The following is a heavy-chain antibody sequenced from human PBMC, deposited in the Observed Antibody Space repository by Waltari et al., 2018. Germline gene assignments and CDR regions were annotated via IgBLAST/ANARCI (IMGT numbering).Heavy chain of an antibody. D-gene: IGHD6-19*01. J-gene: IGHJ3*02. CDR2: ISGSGGST. V-gene: IGHV3-23*01. Sequence: EVQLLESGGGLVQPGGSLRLSCAASGFTFSSYAMSWVRQAPGKGLEWVSAISGSGGSTYYADAVKGRFTISRDNSKNTLYLQMNSLRAEDTAVYYCAKGIGIAVAGTDAFDIWGQGTMVTVSS. CDR3: AKGIGIAVAGTDAFDI. CDR1: GFTFSSYA.